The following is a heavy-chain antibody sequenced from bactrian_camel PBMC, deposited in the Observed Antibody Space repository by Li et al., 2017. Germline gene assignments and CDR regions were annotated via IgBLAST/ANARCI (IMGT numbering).Heavy chain of an antibody. CDR1: GYTFSTYC. D-gene: IGHD1*01. J-gene: IGHJ4*01. CDR3: AAAPFDVCILNLGRFQRVNYKQ. V-gene: IGHV3S1*01. Sequence: HVQLVESGGGSVQAGGSLRLSCAASGYTFSTYCMGWFRQAPGKEREGVAVIGTGDRRTYYDDSVKGRFTVSSDNAANAIYLQMDSLKPEDTAVYYCAAAPFDVCILNLGRFQRVNYKQWGQGTQVTVS. CDR2: IGTGDRRT.